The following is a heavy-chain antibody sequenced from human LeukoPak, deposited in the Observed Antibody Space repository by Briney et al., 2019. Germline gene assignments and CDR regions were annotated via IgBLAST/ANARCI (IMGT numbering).Heavy chain of an antibody. CDR3: ARRITMIVVVIKYYFDY. D-gene: IGHD3-22*01. J-gene: IGHJ4*02. CDR1: GFTFSNAW. V-gene: IGHV4-34*01. CDR2: INHSGST. Sequence: GSLRLSCAASGFTFSNAWMSWIRQPPGKGLEWIGEINHSGSTNYNPSLKSRVTISVDTSKNQFSLKLSSVTAADTAVYYCARRITMIVVVIKYYFDYWGQGTLVTVSS.